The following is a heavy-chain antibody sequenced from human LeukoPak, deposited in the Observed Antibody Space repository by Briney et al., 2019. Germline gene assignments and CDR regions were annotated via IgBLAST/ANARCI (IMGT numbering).Heavy chain of an antibody. CDR1: GGSLIDYY. CDR2: ISHSGST. V-gene: IGHV4-34*01. J-gene: IGHJ6*03. CDR3: ARQDKDIWNYYNMDV. D-gene: IGHD2-15*01. Sequence: SETLSLTCAVSGGSLIDYYWSWIRQPPGKGLEWIGEISHSGSTRYSPSLKSRVTVSVALNLTSVTAADTAVYYCARQDKDIWNYYNMDVWGKGTTVTVSS.